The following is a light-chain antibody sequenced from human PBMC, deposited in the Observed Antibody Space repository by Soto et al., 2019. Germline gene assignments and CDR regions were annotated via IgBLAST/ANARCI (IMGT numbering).Light chain of an antibody. V-gene: IGKV3D-20*02. CDR1: QTVRNNY. CDR3: QVRTNWSIA. CDR2: DAS. Sequence: EIVLTQSPATLSLSPWERATLSCRASQTVRNNYLAWYQQKPGQAPRLLIYDASSRATGIPDRFSGSGSGTDFTLTINNLEPEDFAVYYCQVRTNWSIAFGRGTRLEI. J-gene: IGKJ5*01.